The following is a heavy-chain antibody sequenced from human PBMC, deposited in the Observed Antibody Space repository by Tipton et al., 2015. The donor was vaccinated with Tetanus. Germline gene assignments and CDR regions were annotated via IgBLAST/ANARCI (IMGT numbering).Heavy chain of an antibody. Sequence: TLSLTCTIFGGSVSRGSYYWAWIRQPPGKGLEYIGYILYGASTYFNPSLRSRLTMSFKMSKNQFSLKLTSVTAADTAVYYCVRGRGLGAYSYGFEYWGQGALVTVSS. CDR1: GGSVSRGSYY. D-gene: IGHD5-18*01. V-gene: IGHV4-61*01. CDR3: VRGRGLGAYSYGFEY. CDR2: ILYGAST. J-gene: IGHJ4*02.